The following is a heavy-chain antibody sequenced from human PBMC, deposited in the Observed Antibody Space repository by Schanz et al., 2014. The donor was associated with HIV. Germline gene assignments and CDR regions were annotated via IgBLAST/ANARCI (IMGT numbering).Heavy chain of an antibody. J-gene: IGHJ4*02. V-gene: IGHV3-11*04. Sequence: VQLVVSGGGLVQPGGSLRLSCAASGVTLSDHYMDWVRQAPGKGLEWVSYISSSGSTIYYADSVKGRFTISRDNAKNSLYLQMNSLRAEDTAVYYCARAMLISGTGYWTGENYWGQGTLVTVSS. D-gene: IGHD3-10*01. CDR2: ISSSGSTI. CDR1: GVTLSDHY. CDR3: ARAMLISGTGYWTGENY.